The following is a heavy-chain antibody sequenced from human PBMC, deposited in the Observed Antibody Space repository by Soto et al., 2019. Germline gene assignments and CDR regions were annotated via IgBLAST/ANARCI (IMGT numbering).Heavy chain of an antibody. CDR1: GFTFSDYY. D-gene: IGHD3-16*01. Sequence: GGSLRLSCAASGFTFSDYYMSWIRQAPGKGLEWVSYINSYSSTIYYADSVKGRFSIIRDHAKNSLHLQMSSLRDEDTALHYCVRDGGRAYEMDVWGQGTTVTVSS. V-gene: IGHV3-11*04. CDR3: VRDGGRAYEMDV. CDR2: INSYSSTI. J-gene: IGHJ6*02.